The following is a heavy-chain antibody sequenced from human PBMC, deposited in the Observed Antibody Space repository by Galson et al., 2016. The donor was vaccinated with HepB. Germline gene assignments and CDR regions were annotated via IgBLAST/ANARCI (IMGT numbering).Heavy chain of an antibody. CDR3: ARDRGSAAGFDY. CDR2: IYYSGST. D-gene: IGHD6-13*01. V-gene: IGHV4-61*01. CDR1: GGSISSGTYY. J-gene: IGHJ4*02. Sequence: ETLSLTCTVSGGSISSGTYYWGWIRQPPGKGLEWIAYIYYSGSTNQNPSLKSRVTISVDTSKNQFSLQLRSVTAADTAVYYCARDRGSAAGFDYWGQGTLVTVSS.